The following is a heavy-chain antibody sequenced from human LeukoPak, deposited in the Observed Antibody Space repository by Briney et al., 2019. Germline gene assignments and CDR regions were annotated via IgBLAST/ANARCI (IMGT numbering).Heavy chain of an antibody. CDR3: VRASGPFDI. Sequence: GRSLRLSCVASGFTFSVYGLHWVRQAPGKGLEWVAVIWSDGSDKYYADSVRGRFTISRDNSKNTLYLQLNSLTIEDTAMYSCVRASGPFDIWGQGTMVTVSS. CDR1: GFTFSVYG. D-gene: IGHD6-25*01. V-gene: IGHV3-33*01. J-gene: IGHJ3*02. CDR2: IWSDGSDK.